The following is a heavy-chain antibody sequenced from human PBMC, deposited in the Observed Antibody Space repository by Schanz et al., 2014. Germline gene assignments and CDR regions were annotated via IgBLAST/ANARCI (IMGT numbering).Heavy chain of an antibody. CDR2: ISAFDDKT. Sequence: QVQLVQSGAEVRKPGASVKVSCKASGYIFGSHGMTWVRQAPGQGPEWMGWISAFDDKTDYAQNFQGRLIMTTDTSTTTVYMELRGLRSDDTAVYYCARETTIITGGAFDVWGQGTMVTV. J-gene: IGHJ3*01. D-gene: IGHD3-9*01. CDR1: GYIFGSHG. V-gene: IGHV1-18*01. CDR3: ARETTIITGGAFDV.